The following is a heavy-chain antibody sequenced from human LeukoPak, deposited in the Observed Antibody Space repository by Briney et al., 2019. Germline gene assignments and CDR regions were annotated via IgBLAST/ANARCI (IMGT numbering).Heavy chain of an antibody. V-gene: IGHV4-38-2*01. J-gene: IGHJ4*02. Sequence: SETLSLTFAVSGYSISSGYYWGWIRQPPGKGLEWIGSIYHSGSTYYNPSLKSRVTISVDTSKNQFSLKLSSVTAADTAVYYCARAGGSGSYSPFDYWGQGTLVTVSS. D-gene: IGHD3-10*01. CDR3: ARAGGSGSYSPFDY. CDR1: GYSISSGYY. CDR2: IYHSGST.